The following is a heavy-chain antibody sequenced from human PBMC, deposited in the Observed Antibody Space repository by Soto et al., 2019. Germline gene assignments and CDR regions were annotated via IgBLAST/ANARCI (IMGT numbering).Heavy chain of an antibody. CDR1: GGTFSSYA. CDR2: IIPIFGTA. D-gene: IGHD3-22*01. V-gene: IGHV1-69*13. J-gene: IGHJ4*02. CDR3: ARSVDGYSIDY. Sequence: VASVKVSCKASGGTFSSYAISWVRQAPGQGLEWMGGIIPIFGTANYAQKFQGRVTITADESTSTAYMELSSLRSEDTDVYYCARSVDGYSIDYWGQGTLVTVSS.